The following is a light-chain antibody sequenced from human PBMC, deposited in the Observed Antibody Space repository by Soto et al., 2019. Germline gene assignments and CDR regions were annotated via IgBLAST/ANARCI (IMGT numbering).Light chain of an antibody. Sequence: QSVLTQPPSVSAAPGQTVTISCSGSSPNIGNNYVSWYQQLPGTAPKLLIYDNNKRPSGIPDRFSGSKSGTSATLGITGLQTGDEADYYCGTWDSSLSVVFGGGTKLTVL. CDR1: SPNIGNNY. CDR2: DNN. J-gene: IGLJ2*01. V-gene: IGLV1-51*01. CDR3: GTWDSSLSVV.